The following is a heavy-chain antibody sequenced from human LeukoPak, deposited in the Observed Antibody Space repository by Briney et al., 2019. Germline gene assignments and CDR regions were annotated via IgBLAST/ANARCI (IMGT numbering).Heavy chain of an antibody. D-gene: IGHD1-26*01. V-gene: IGHV4-30-2*01. Sequence: SETLSLTCTVSGGSISSGGYYWSWIRQPPGKGLEWIGYIYHSGSTYYNPSLKSRVTISVDRSKNQFSLKLSSVTAADTAVYYCARGPTKTGGSYYGQSFDYWGQGTLVTVSS. J-gene: IGHJ4*02. CDR1: GGSISSGGYY. CDR2: IYHSGST. CDR3: ARGPTKTGGSYYGQSFDY.